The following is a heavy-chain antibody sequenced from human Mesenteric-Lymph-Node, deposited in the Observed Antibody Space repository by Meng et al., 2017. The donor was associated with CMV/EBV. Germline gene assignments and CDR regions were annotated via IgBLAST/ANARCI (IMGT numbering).Heavy chain of an antibody. V-gene: IGHV4-34*01. Sequence: SETLSLTCAVYGGSFSGYYWSWIRQPPGKGLEWIGEINHSGSTNYNPSLKSRVTISVDTSKNQFSLKLSSVTAADTAVYYCAQGLYYDFWSGYYGFDYWGQGTLVTVSS. D-gene: IGHD3-3*01. CDR1: GGSFSGYY. CDR3: AQGLYYDFWSGYYGFDY. J-gene: IGHJ4*02. CDR2: INHSGST.